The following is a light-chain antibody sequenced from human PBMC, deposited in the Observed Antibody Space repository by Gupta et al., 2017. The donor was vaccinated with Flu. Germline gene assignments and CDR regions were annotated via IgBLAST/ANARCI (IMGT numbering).Light chain of an antibody. V-gene: IGKV1-5*03. Sequence: PSTLSAAVGDRVTITCAGSRGVSSRLAWYQQKPGKAPKMLIYKASSLESGVPPRFSGSGSGTEFTLTISSLQPDDFATYYCQQYDTYWTFGQGTKVEIK. CDR3: QQYDTYWT. CDR2: KAS. CDR1: RGVSSR. J-gene: IGKJ1*01.